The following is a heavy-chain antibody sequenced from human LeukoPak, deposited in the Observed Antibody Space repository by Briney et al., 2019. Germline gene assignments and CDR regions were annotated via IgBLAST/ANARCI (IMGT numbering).Heavy chain of an antibody. J-gene: IGHJ4*02. D-gene: IGHD5-18*01. V-gene: IGHV3-23*01. CDR2: ISGSGGST. CDR3: AKVRGYSYGPTDY. CDR1: GLTFSSYA. Sequence: GGSLRLSCAASGLTFSSYAMSWVRQAPGKGLEWVSAISGSGGSTYYADSVKGRFTISRDNSKNTLYLQMNSLRAEDTAVYYCAKVRGYSYGPTDYWGQGTLVTVSS.